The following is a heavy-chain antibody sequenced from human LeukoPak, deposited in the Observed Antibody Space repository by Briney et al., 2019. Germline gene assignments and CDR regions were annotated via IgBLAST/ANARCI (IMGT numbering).Heavy chain of an antibody. Sequence: PRGSLTLSCAASVFVFSSYSISWVRQAPWKGLELVSAMSGSGGTTYYADSVKGRFTISRDNSKNTLYLQLNSLRAEDTAIYYCAKDLTYYYDSTGYYFDYWGQGTLVTVSS. V-gene: IGHV3-23*01. J-gene: IGHJ4*02. CDR3: AKDLTYYYDSTGYYFDY. D-gene: IGHD3-22*01. CDR1: VFVFSSYS. CDR2: MSGSGGTT.